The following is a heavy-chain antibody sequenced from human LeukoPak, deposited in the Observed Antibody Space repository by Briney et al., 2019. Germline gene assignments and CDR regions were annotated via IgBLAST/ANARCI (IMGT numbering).Heavy chain of an antibody. CDR2: ISGSGGST. V-gene: IGHV3-23*01. CDR3: AKDLDCYGSGSDPVFDY. CDR1: GFTFRSYA. Sequence: PGGSLRLSCAATGFTFRSYAMSWVRQAPGRGREWVLAISGSGGSTYYADSVKGRFTISRDNCKNTLYLQMNSLRAEDTAVYYCAKDLDCYGSGSDPVFDYWGQGTLVTVSS. D-gene: IGHD3-10*01. J-gene: IGHJ4*02.